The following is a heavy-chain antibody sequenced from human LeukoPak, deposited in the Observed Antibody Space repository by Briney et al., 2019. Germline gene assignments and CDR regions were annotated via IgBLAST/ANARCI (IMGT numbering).Heavy chain of an antibody. CDR1: GFTFSSYG. Sequence: HTGGSLRLSCAASGFTFSSYGMHWVRQAPGKGLEWVAFIRYDGNNKYYADSVKGRFTVSRDNSKDTLYLQMNSLRAEDTAVYYCVKDSTHFRVWDSYDTAGLNYWGQGTLVTVSS. CDR3: VKDSTHFRVWDSYDTAGLNY. V-gene: IGHV3-30*02. D-gene: IGHD3-22*01. CDR2: IRYDGNNK. J-gene: IGHJ4*02.